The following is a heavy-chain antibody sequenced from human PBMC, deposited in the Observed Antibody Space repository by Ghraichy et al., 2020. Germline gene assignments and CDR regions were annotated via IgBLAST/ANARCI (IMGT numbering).Heavy chain of an antibody. V-gene: IGHV4-30-2*01. CDR1: GDSMSSGDYS. J-gene: IGHJ6*02. CDR2: IYNSGSA. Sequence: LNISCVVSGDSMSSGDYSWTWLRQPPGKGLEWIGYIYNSGSAHYNPSLKSRVTISVDRYKDQFYLQLTSVTAADAAVYYCAVLASHGVDVWGQGTTVTVSS. CDR3: AVLASHGVDV. D-gene: IGHD3-3*01.